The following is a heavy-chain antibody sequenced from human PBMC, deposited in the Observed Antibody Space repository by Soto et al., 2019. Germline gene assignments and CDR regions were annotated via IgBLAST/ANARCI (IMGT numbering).Heavy chain of an antibody. Sequence: WGSLRLSCAASGFTFSSYSMNWVRQAPGKGLEWVSSISSSSSYIYYADSVKGRFTISRDNAKNSLYLQMNSLRAEDTAVYYCARDETSFFADLNYWGQGTLVTV. J-gene: IGHJ4*02. V-gene: IGHV3-21*01. CDR1: GFTFSSYS. D-gene: IGHD3-3*01. CDR3: ARDETSFFADLNY. CDR2: ISSSSSYI.